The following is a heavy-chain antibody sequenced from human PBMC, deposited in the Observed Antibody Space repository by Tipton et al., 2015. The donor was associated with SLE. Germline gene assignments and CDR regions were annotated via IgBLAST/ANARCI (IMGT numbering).Heavy chain of an antibody. V-gene: IGHV4-39*07. D-gene: IGHD4-23*01. J-gene: IGHJ2*01. CDR3: ARHLGGNSPWHFDL. CDR1: GGSISSSTYH. CDR2: IYYSGST. Sequence: TLSLTCTVSGGSISSSTYHWGWIRQPPGKGLEWIGSIYYSGSTYYNPSLKSRVTISVDTSKKQFSLQLSSVTAADTAVYYCARHLGGNSPWHFDLWGRGALVTVSS.